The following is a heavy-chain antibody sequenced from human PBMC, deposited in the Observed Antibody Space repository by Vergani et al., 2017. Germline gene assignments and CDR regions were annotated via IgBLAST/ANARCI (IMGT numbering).Heavy chain of an antibody. CDR2: ISYDGSNK. J-gene: IGHJ4*02. D-gene: IGHD5-18*01. Sequence: VQLVESGGGVVQPGRSLRLSCAASGFTFSSYAMHWVRQAPGKGLEWVAVISYDGSNKYYADSVKGRFTISRDKSKNTLYLQMNSLRAEDTAVYYCARVKVGGIQLWFEFDYWGQGTLVTVSS. CDR1: GFTFSSYA. V-gene: IGHV3-30*01. CDR3: ARVKVGGIQLWFEFDY.